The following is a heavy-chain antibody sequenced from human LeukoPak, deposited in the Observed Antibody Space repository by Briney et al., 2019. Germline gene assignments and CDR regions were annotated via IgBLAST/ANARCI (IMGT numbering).Heavy chain of an antibody. CDR2: TTSSSSI. CDR3: VAGYCSGTSCSTFLGMDV. Sequence: GGSLRLSCAASGFTFSSYNMNWVRQAPGKGLEWVSSTTSSSSIYYADSVKGRFTISRDNAKSSLYLQMNSLRAEDTAVYYCVAGYCSGTSCSTFLGMDVWGQGTTVTVSS. D-gene: IGHD2-2*03. CDR1: GFTFSSYN. J-gene: IGHJ6*02. V-gene: IGHV3-21*01.